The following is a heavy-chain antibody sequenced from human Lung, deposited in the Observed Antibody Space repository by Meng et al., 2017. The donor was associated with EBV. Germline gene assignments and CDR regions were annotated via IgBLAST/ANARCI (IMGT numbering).Heavy chain of an antibody. CDR3: VHTSTPSSWQPDF. Sequence: QFPLKESGPALMKPRQPLPLTCRFSWFSLDTSGVAVGWIRQPPGKPLEWLALIYWDDDKRYSPSLETRLTITRGPSRNQVTLRMTNVDPADTGTYFCVHTSTPSSWQPDFWGQGTLVTVSS. CDR2: IYWDDDK. V-gene: IGHV2-5*02. D-gene: IGHD6-13*01. CDR1: WFSLDTSGVA. J-gene: IGHJ4*02.